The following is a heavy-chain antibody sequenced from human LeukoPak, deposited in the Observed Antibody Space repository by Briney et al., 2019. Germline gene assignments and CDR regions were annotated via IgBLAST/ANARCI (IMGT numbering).Heavy chain of an antibody. V-gene: IGHV3-9*01. CDR2: ISWNSGSI. Sequence: GGSLRLSCAASGFTFDDYAMHWVRQAPGKGLEWVSGISWNSGSIGYADSVKGRFTISRDNAKNSLYLQMNSPRAEDTALYYCGKDISGGGIQLWVFDYWGQGTLVTVSS. CDR3: GKDISGGGIQLWVFDY. D-gene: IGHD5-18*01. CDR1: GFTFDDYA. J-gene: IGHJ4*02.